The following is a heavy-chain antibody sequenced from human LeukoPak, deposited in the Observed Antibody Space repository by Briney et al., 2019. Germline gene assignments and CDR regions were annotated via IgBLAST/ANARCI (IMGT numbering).Heavy chain of an antibody. CDR2: ISSSGSYI. Sequence: GGSLRLSCAASAFTFSSYSMNWVRQAPGKGLEWVSSISSSGSYIYYADSVKGRFTISRDNAKNSMYLQMNSLRAEDTAVYYRARDLANQLDDYWGQGTLVTVSS. CDR1: AFTFSSYS. V-gene: IGHV3-21*01. D-gene: IGHD2-2*01. CDR3: ARDLANQLDDY. J-gene: IGHJ4*02.